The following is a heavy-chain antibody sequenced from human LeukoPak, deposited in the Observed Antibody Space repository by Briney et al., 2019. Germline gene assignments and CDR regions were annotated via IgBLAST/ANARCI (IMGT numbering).Heavy chain of an antibody. CDR3: ARDRTATTVYDAFDI. CDR2: IKHDGSEE. Sequence: PGGSLRLSCAASGFTFSNYWMTWVRQAPGKGLEWVANIKHDGSEEYYVDSVKGRFTISRDNAEKSVYLQMNSLRAEDTAVYYCARDRTATTVYDAFDIWGQGTMVTVSS. D-gene: IGHD4-17*01. J-gene: IGHJ3*02. V-gene: IGHV3-7*05. CDR1: GFTFSNYW.